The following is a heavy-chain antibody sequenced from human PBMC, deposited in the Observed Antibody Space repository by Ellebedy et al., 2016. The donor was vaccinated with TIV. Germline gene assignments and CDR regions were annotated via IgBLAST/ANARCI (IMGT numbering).Heavy chain of an antibody. CDR2: IYCDDDE. Sequence: SGPTLVTPTQTLTLTCTFSGFSLNTSGVGVGWLRQAPGEALEWLALIYCDDDERYSPSLKSRLTITKDTSKKQVVLTMTNMDPVDTATYFSVRSIWDDVVYYFDYWGRGTLVTVSS. CDR1: GFSLNTSGVG. J-gene: IGHJ4*02. V-gene: IGHV2-5*02. D-gene: IGHD1-1*01. CDR3: VRSIWDDVVYYFDY.